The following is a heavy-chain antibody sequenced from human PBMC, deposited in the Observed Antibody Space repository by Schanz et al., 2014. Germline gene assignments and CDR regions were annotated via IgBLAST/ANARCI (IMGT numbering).Heavy chain of an antibody. J-gene: IGHJ6*02. CDR3: CRSGSPIYYHGLDV. Sequence: QVQLQESGPGLVKPSQTLSLTCTVSGGSISSGGYYWSWIRQHPGKGLEWIGYISYSGTTYYNPSRESRVTISVSTSKTQLSLKLSSVYAEDTGVYYCCRSGSPIYYHGLDVWGQGTTVTVSS. V-gene: IGHV4-31*03. CDR2: ISYSGTT. D-gene: IGHD3-10*01. CDR1: GGSISSGGYY.